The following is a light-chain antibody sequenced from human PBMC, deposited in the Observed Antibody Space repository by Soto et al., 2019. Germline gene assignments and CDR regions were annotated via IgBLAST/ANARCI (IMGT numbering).Light chain of an antibody. J-gene: IGKJ3*01. CDR2: AAS. Sequence: EIVLTQSPGTLSLSPGERATLSCRASQSVSVNSLAWYQQKGGQAPRLLIYAASTRARGVPDRFGGTWAGTYFALTISRLETDYSAVYYCQQYGGSPFTFGRGTKVDIK. V-gene: IGKV3-20*01. CDR1: QSVSVNS. CDR3: QQYGGSPFT.